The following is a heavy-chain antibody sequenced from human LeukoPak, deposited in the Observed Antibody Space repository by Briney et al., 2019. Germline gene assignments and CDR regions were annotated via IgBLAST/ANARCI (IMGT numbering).Heavy chain of an antibody. J-gene: IGHJ4*02. V-gene: IGHV3-53*04. D-gene: IGHD2-15*01. CDR2: IYSGGST. CDR1: GFTVSNNY. CDR3: AGRAYLFSGVDY. Sequence: GWALRLSCAASGFTVSNNYMNWVRQAAGKGLEWVSGIYSGGSTYYADSVKGRFTISRHNSKNTQYLQMTSLRAEDTAVYYCAGRAYLFSGVDYWGQGTLVTVSS.